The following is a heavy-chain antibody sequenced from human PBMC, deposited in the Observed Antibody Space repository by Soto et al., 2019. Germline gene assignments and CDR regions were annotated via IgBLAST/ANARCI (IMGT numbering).Heavy chain of an antibody. CDR2: ISSSSSTI. V-gene: IGHV3-48*02. CDR1: GFTFSSYS. J-gene: IGHJ5*02. D-gene: IGHD6-19*01. Sequence: PGGSLRLSCTASGFTFSSYSMNWVRQAPGKGLEWLSDISSSSSTIYYADSVKGRFTISRDNAKNSLYLQMNSLRDEDTAVYYCAREAGTWHLPLNWFDPWGQGTLVTVSS. CDR3: AREAGTWHLPLNWFDP.